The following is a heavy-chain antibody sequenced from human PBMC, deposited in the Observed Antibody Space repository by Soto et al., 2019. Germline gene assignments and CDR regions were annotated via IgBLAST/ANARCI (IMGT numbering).Heavy chain of an antibody. CDR1: GGTFSSYA. CDR3: AFTAMVTDPRQGWFDP. Sequence: SVKVSCKASGGTFSSYAISWVRQAPGQGLEWMGGIIPIFGTANYAQKFQGRVTITADKSTSTAYMELSSLRSEDTAVYYCAFTAMVTDPRQGWFDPWGQGTLVTVSS. J-gene: IGHJ5*02. V-gene: IGHV1-69*06. CDR2: IIPIFGTA. D-gene: IGHD5-18*01.